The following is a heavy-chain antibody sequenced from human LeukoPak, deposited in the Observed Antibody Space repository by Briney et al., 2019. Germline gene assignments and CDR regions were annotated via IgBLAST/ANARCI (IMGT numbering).Heavy chain of an antibody. Sequence: ASVKVSCKASGYTFSSYYINWVRQAPGQGLEWMGIINPSGGSTGYAQKFQGRVTMTRDTSTSTVYMELSSLRSEDTAVYYCARDHTAAGRTYHYYGMDVWGQGTTVTLFS. J-gene: IGHJ6*02. CDR2: INPSGGST. CDR3: ARDHTAAGRTYHYYGMDV. V-gene: IGHV1-46*01. CDR1: GYTFSSYY. D-gene: IGHD6-13*01.